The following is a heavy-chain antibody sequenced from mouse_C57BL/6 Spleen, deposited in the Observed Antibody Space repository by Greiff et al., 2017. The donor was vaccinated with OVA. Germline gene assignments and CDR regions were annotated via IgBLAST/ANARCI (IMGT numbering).Heavy chain of an antibody. Sequence: VQLVESGAELARPGASVKLSCKASGYTFTSYGISWVKQRTGQGLEWIGEIYPRSGNTYYNEKFKGKATLTTDKSSSTAYMELRSLTSEDSAVYFCAREVGTGTWYFDVWGTGTTVTVSS. D-gene: IGHD4-1*01. V-gene: IGHV1-81*01. J-gene: IGHJ1*03. CDR2: IYPRSGNT. CDR1: GYTFTSYG. CDR3: AREVGTGTWYFDV.